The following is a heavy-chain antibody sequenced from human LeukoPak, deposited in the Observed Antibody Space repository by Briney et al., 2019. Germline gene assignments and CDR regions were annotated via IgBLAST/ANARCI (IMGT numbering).Heavy chain of an antibody. CDR3: ARHPAGSWSHFHY. CDR1: GYTFTSYW. CDR2: IYPGDSDT. Sequence: GESLKISCKGSGYTFTSYWIAWVRQVPGKGLEWMGTIYPGDSDTRYSPSFQGQVTISADKSISTAYLQWSSLKASDTAMYYCARHPAGSWSHFHYWGQGTLVTVSS. V-gene: IGHV5-51*01. J-gene: IGHJ4*02. D-gene: IGHD6-13*01.